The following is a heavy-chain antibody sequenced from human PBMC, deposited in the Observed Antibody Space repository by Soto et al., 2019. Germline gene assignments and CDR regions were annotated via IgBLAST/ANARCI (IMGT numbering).Heavy chain of an antibody. CDR3: AAGEASSRNLAPYYLDF. CDR2: IHYSGTT. D-gene: IGHD6-13*01. CDR1: GCSMRNYF. Sequence: XETLSLTCTVSGCSMRNYFWTWIRQPPGKGLEWIGYIHYSGTTSFFPSYNPSLRSRVTISEDTSKNQFSLKLLSVTTADTAVYFCAAGEASSRNLAPYYLDFWGQGTLVTVSS. J-gene: IGHJ4*02. V-gene: IGHV4-59*01.